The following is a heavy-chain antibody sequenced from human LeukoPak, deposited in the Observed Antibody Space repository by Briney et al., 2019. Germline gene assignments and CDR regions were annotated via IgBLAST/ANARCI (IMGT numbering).Heavy chain of an antibody. CDR3: ARGRVVVTPFDY. CDR1: GGSFSGYY. J-gene: IGHJ4*02. V-gene: IGHV4-59*01. Sequence: SETLSLTCAVYGGSFSGYYWSWIRQPPGKGLEWIGYIHYSGNTNYNPSLKSRVTISVDTSKNQFSLKLSSVAAADTAVYYCARGRVVVTPFDYWGQGTLVTVSS. CDR2: IHYSGNT. D-gene: IGHD2-21*02.